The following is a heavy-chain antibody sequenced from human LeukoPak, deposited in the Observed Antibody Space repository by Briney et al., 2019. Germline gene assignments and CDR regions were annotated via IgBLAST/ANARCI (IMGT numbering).Heavy chain of an antibody. CDR3: ARDDCSSTSCYDVFDI. CDR2: ISSSGSTI. V-gene: IGHV3-48*03. CDR1: GFTFSSYE. Sequence: GGSLRLSCAASGFTFSSYEMNWVRQAPGKGLEWVSYISSSGSTIYYADSVKGRFTISRDNAKNSLYLQMNSLRAEDTAVYYCARDDCSSTSCYDVFDIWGQGTMVTVSS. D-gene: IGHD2-2*01. J-gene: IGHJ3*02.